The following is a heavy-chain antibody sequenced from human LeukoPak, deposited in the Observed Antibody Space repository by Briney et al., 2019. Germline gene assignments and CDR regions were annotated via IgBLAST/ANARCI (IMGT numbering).Heavy chain of an antibody. J-gene: IGHJ4*02. V-gene: IGHV3-23*01. D-gene: IGHD2-2*01. CDR3: AKDRYCSSTSCYVDFDY. CDR2: ISGSGGST. Sequence: GGSLRLSRAASGFTFSSYAMSWVRQAPGKGLEWVSAISGSGGSTYYADSVKGRFTISRDNSKNTLYLQMNSLRAEDTAVYYCAKDRYCSSTSCYVDFDYWGQGTLVTVSS. CDR1: GFTFSSYA.